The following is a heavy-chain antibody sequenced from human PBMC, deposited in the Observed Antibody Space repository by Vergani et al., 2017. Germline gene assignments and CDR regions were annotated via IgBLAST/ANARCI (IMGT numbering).Heavy chain of an antibody. CDR2: INPSGGHT. J-gene: IGHJ4*02. CDR3: ARGDYGILTGYRY. V-gene: IGHV1-46*03. D-gene: IGHD3-9*01. Sequence: QVQVVQSGAEEKKSGASVKVPCKTSGYTFSNYYMHWVRQAPGQGLEWMGIINPSGGHTNYAQKFQGRVTMTRDTSTSTVYMELSSLRSEDTAIYYCARGDYGILTGYRYWGQGTLVTVSA. CDR1: GYTFSNYY.